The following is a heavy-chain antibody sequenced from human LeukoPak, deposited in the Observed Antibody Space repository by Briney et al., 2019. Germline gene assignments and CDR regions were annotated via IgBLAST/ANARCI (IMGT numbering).Heavy chain of an antibody. J-gene: IGHJ4*02. D-gene: IGHD6-13*01. Sequence: SETLSLTCTVSGGSISSSSYYWGWIRQPPGKGLEWIGSIYYSGSTYYNPSLKSRVTISVDTSKNQFSLKLSSVTAADTAVYYCASYSSSWYTDYWGQGTLVTASS. CDR2: IYYSGST. V-gene: IGHV4-39*01. CDR1: GGSISSSSYY. CDR3: ASYSSSWYTDY.